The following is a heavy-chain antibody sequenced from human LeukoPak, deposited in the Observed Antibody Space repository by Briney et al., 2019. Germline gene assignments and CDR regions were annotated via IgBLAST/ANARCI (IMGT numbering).Heavy chain of an antibody. CDR3: ARGSRQQLSNWFDP. Sequence: SQTLSLTCTVPGGSISSGDYYWSWIRQPPGKGLEWIGYIYYSGSTYYNPSLKSRVTISVDTSKNQFSLKLSSVTAADTAVYYCARGSRQQLSNWFDPWGQGTLVTVSS. CDR1: GGSISSGDYY. J-gene: IGHJ5*02. CDR2: IYYSGST. D-gene: IGHD6-13*01. V-gene: IGHV4-30-4*01.